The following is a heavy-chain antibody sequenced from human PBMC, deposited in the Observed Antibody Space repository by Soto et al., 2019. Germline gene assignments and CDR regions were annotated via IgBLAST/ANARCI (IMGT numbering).Heavy chain of an antibody. J-gene: IGHJ4*02. V-gene: IGHV3-23*01. D-gene: IGHD2-15*01. Sequence: GGSLRLSSASSGLTFSTYAMSLVRQAPGKGLEWVSAISGSGSSRYYADSAKGRFTISRDNSKNTLFLQLNSLRASDTAVYYCARRKLHCGGGSCYGTNDLDYWGQGTKVTVSS. CDR1: GLTFSTYA. CDR2: ISGSGSSR. CDR3: ARRKLHCGGGSCYGTNDLDY.